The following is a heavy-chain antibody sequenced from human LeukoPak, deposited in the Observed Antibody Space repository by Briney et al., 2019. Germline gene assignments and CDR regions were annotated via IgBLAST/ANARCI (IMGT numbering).Heavy chain of an antibody. CDR3: ARGLKRFGVGASTPNDY. CDR2: ISSSGTTI. V-gene: IGHV3-48*03. Sequence: GGSLRLSYAASAFTFSSSEMNWVRQAPGKGLEWISFISSSGTTIYYADSVKGRFTISRDNAKNSLYLQMNSLRVEDTAVYYCARGLKRFGVGASTPNDYWGQGTLVTVSS. D-gene: IGHD3-10*01. CDR1: AFTFSSSE. J-gene: IGHJ4*02.